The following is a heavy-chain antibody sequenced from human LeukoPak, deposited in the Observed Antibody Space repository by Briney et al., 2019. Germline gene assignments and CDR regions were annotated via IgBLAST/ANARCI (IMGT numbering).Heavy chain of an antibody. D-gene: IGHD3-22*01. V-gene: IGHV3-53*01. CDR1: GFTFSSYA. CDR3: ASRTYYYDSSGFDI. Sequence: GGSLRLSCAASGFTFSSYAMSWVRQAPGKGLEWVSVIYSGGSTYYADSVKGRFTISRDNSKNTLYLQMNSLRAEDTAVYYCASRTYYYDSSGFDIWGQGTMVTVSS. J-gene: IGHJ3*02. CDR2: IYSGGST.